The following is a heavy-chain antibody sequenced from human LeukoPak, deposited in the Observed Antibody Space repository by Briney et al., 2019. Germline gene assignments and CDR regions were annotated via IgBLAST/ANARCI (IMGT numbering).Heavy chain of an antibody. D-gene: IGHD1-26*01. J-gene: IGHJ4*02. CDR3: ARVIFIVGATLLDY. V-gene: IGHV3-30*02. CDR2: IRYDGSNK. Sequence: GGSLGLSCAASGFTFSSYGMHWVRQAPGKGLEWVAFIRYDGSNKYYADSVKGRFTISRDNSKNTLYLQMNSLRAEDTAVYYCARVIFIVGATLLDYWGQGTLVTVSS. CDR1: GFTFSSYG.